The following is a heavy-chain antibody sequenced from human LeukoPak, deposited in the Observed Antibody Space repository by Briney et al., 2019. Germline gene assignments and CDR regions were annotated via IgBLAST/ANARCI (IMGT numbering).Heavy chain of an antibody. D-gene: IGHD7-27*01. Sequence: PSETLSLTCTVSGGSISSYYWSWIRQPPGKGLEWIGYIYYSGSTNYNPSLKSRVTMSVDTSKNQFSLKLSSVTAADTAVYYCARSGLATYLLGTPPHWYFDLWGRGTLVTVSS. V-gene: IGHV4-59*12. CDR3: ARSGLATYLLGTPPHWYFDL. CDR2: IYYSGST. J-gene: IGHJ2*01. CDR1: GGSISSYY.